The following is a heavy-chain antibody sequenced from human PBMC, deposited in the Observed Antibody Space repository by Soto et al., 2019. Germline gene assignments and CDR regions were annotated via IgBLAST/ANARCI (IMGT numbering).Heavy chain of an antibody. D-gene: IGHD3-22*01. CDR3: ASLGNSYYDSSCYYYR. V-gene: IGHV3-21*01. CDR2: ISSSSSYI. Sequence: EVQLVESGGGLVKPGGSLRLSCAASGFTFSSYSMNWVRQAPGKGLEWVSSISSSSSYIYYADSVKGRFTISRDNAKNSLYLQMNSLRAEDTAVYYCASLGNSYYDSSCYYYRWGQGTLVTVSS. J-gene: IGHJ5*02. CDR1: GFTFSSYS.